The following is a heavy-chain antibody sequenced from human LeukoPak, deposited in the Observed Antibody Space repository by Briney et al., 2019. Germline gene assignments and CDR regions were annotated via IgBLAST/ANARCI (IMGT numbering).Heavy chain of an antibody. V-gene: IGHV4-34*01. Sequence: PSETLSPTCAVYGGAFSGFYWSWIRQPPGKGREWIGEINDSGSTNYNPSLKSRVTISVDTSKHQFSLKLSSVTAADTAVYYCARGGGVTMVRGVPKPYYFDYWGQGTLVTVSS. D-gene: IGHD3-10*01. CDR1: GGAFSGFY. CDR3: ARGGGVTMVRGVPKPYYFDY. CDR2: INDSGST. J-gene: IGHJ4*02.